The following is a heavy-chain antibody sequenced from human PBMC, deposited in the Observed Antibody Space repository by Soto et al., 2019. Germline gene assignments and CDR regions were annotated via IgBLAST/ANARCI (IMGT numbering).Heavy chain of an antibody. CDR2: IRSGPYGGTT. V-gene: IGHV3-49*03. Sequence: GGSLRLSCTASGFTFDDYAMNWFRQAPGKGLEWVGFIRSGPYGGTTEYAASVKDRFTISRDDSKSIAYLQMNSLKTEDTAVYYCTRALGPPSKTYFDYWGQGT. CDR1: GFTFDDYA. D-gene: IGHD6-6*01. CDR3: TRALGPPSKTYFDY. J-gene: IGHJ4*02.